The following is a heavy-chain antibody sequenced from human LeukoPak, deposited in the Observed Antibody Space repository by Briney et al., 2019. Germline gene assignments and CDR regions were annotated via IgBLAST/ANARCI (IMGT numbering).Heavy chain of an antibody. CDR1: GGSFSGYY. D-gene: IGHD2-2*01. Sequence: SETLSLTCAVYGGSFSGYYWSWIRQPPGKGLEWIGEINHSGSTNYNPSLKSRVTISVDTSKNQFSLKLSSVTAADTAVYYCARVTTSSAMEDYFDYWDQGTLVTVSS. CDR3: ARVTTSSAMEDYFDY. J-gene: IGHJ4*02. CDR2: INHSGST. V-gene: IGHV4-34*01.